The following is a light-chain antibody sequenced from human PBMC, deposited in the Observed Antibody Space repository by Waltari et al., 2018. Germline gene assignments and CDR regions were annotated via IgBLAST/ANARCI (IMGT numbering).Light chain of an antibody. CDR2: AGF. CDR1: TSDVGSCDL. CDR3: CSYAGRGTYV. V-gene: IGLV2-23*01. Sequence: QSALSQLASVFGTAGQSITIPCSGTTSDVGSCDLVSWYQQPPCAAPKLLICAGFKRRPGSPSRFSGAKSGSTASLTISGLQPEDEADYYCCSYAGRGTYVFGSGTKVTVL. J-gene: IGLJ1*01.